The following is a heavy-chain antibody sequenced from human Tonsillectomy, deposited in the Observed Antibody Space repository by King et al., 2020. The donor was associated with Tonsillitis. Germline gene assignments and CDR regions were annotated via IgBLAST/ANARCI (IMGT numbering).Heavy chain of an antibody. CDR1: GFTFSSYG. J-gene: IGHJ2*01. V-gene: IGHV3-33*05. D-gene: IGHD3-10*01. Sequence: VQLVESGGGVVQPGRSLRLSCTASGFTFSSYGMHWVRQAPGKGLEWVAVISYDGSNKYYADSVKGRFTISRDNSKNTLYLEMNSLRAEDTALYYCAGDGTIWFGELVGWYFDLWGRGTLVTVSS. CDR2: ISYDGSNK. CDR3: AGDGTIWFGELVGWYFDL.